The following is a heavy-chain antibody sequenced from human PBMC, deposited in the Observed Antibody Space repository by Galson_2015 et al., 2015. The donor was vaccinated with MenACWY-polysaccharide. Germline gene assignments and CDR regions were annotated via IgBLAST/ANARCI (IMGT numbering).Heavy chain of an antibody. D-gene: IGHD1-26*01. J-gene: IGHJ4*02. CDR3: ARGTHWDALLGF. Sequence: SETLSLTCTVSGDSISSYYWSWIRQPAGKSLEWIGRIYTSGGANYNPSLKSRVTMSVDTSKNQFSLKLTSVTAADTAVYYCARGTHWDALLGFWGQGTLVTVSS. V-gene: IGHV4-4*07. CDR1: GDSISSYY. CDR2: IYTSGGA.